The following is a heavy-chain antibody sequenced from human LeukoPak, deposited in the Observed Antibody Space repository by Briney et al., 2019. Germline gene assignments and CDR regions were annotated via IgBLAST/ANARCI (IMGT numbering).Heavy chain of an antibody. V-gene: IGHV3-53*01. CDR3: AREGFWSGYNWFDP. CDR1: GLTFSSYW. J-gene: IGHJ5*02. D-gene: IGHD3-3*01. CDR2: IYSGGST. Sequence: GGSLRLSCAASGLTFSSYWMTWVRQAPGKGLEWVSVIYSGGSTYYADSVKGRFTISRDNSKNTLYLQMNSLRAEDTAVYYCAREGFWSGYNWFDPWGQGTLVTVSS.